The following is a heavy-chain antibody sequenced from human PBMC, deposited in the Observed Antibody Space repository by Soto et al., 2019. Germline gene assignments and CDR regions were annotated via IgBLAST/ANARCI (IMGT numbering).Heavy chain of an antibody. CDR3: ARTIRRGGGFDY. Sequence: SETLSLTCSVSGGSISSYYWSWIRQPPGKGLEWIGYIYHRGTTNYSPSLKSRVTISADMSKNQFSLKLSSVTAADTAVYYCARTIRRGGGFDYWGQGTLVTVSS. V-gene: IGHV4-59*01. D-gene: IGHD3-10*01. CDR2: IYHRGTT. CDR1: GGSISSYY. J-gene: IGHJ4*02.